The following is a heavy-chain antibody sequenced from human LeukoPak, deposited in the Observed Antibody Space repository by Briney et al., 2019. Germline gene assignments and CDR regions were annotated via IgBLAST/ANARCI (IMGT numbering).Heavy chain of an antibody. Sequence: GRSLRLSCAASGFTFSTYGMHWVRQAPGKGREWVSDIWYNGNTYYADSVKGRFTISRDNSKSTLYLQMNSLRAEDTAVYYCAREEGVDGTSGINNWGQGTLVIVSS. D-gene: IGHD4-23*01. CDR3: AREEGVDGTSGINN. J-gene: IGHJ4*02. V-gene: IGHV3-33*01. CDR1: GFTFSTYG. CDR2: IWYNGNT.